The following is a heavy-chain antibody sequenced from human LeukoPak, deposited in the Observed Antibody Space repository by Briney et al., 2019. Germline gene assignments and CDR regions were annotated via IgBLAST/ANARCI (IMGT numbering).Heavy chain of an antibody. CDR2: ISSSSSYI. Sequence: GGSLRLSCAASGFTFSSYSVNWVRQAPGKGLEWVSSISSSSSYIYYADSVKGRFTISRDNAKNSLYLQMNSLRAEDTAVYYCARAHTAWELLRGFDYWGQGTLVTVSS. J-gene: IGHJ4*02. V-gene: IGHV3-21*01. CDR1: GFTFSSYS. CDR3: ARAHTAWELLRGFDY. D-gene: IGHD1-26*01.